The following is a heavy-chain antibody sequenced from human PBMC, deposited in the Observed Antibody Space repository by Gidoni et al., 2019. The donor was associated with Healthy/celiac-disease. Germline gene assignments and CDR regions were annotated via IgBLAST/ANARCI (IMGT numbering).Heavy chain of an antibody. Sequence: QVQLVQSGAEVKNPGASVKVSCKASGFTFTIYDINWVRQATGQGLEWMGWMNPNSGNTGYAQKFQGRVTMTRNTSISTAYMELSSLRSEDTAVYYCARGLIFEGGFDPWGQGTLVTVSS. CDR1: GFTFTIYD. CDR3: ARGLIFEGGFDP. V-gene: IGHV1-8*01. J-gene: IGHJ5*02. CDR2: MNPNSGNT. D-gene: IGHD3-3*01.